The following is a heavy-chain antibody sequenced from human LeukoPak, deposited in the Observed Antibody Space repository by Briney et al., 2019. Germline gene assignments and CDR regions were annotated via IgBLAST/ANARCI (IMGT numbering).Heavy chain of an antibody. Sequence: GGSLRLSCAASGFTFSRYWMTWVRQTPGKGLEWVASIKHDGSEKSYVDSVEGRLTISRDNAKNSLYLQMNSLRAEDTAVYYCASRLGAVDGNWGQGTLVTVSS. CDR2: IKHDGSEK. V-gene: IGHV3-7*01. D-gene: IGHD3-16*01. CDR3: ASRLGAVDGN. J-gene: IGHJ4*02. CDR1: GFTFSRYW.